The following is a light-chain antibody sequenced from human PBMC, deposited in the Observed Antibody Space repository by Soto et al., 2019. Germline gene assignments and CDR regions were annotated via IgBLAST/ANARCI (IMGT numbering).Light chain of an antibody. V-gene: IGKV1-12*01. J-gene: IGKJ4*01. CDR1: QDVSIW. Sequence: DIQMTQSPSSLSASVGDKVTITCRASQDVSIWLAWFQQKPGEAPKLLIYGASSLQSGVPSRFSGTGSGTDFTLTINSLQPEDFATYYCLQAKSFPRTFGGGTKVGIK. CDR3: LQAKSFPRT. CDR2: GAS.